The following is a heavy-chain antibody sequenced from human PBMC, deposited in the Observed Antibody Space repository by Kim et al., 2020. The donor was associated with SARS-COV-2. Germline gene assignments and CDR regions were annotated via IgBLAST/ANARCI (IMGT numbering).Heavy chain of an antibody. V-gene: IGHV4-59*08. CDR3: ARRGRFGAFDI. D-gene: IGHD3-10*01. CDR2: IYYSGST. J-gene: IGHJ3*02. CDR1: GGSISSYY. Sequence: SETLSLTCTVSGGSISSYYWSWIRQPPGKGLEWIGYIYYSGSTNYNPSLKSRVTISVDTSKNQFSLKLSSVTAADTAVYYCARRGRFGAFDIWGQGTMVT.